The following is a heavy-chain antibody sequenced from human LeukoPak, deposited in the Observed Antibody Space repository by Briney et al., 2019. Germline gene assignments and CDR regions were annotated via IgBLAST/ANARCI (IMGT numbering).Heavy chain of an antibody. Sequence: GASVKVSCKASGYTFTSYGISWVRQAPGQGLEWMGWISAYNGNTNYAQKLQGRVTMTTDTSTSTAYMELRSLRSDDTAVYYCATVRAVGATGGAFDIWGQGTMVTVSS. V-gene: IGHV1-18*01. D-gene: IGHD1-26*01. CDR3: ATVRAVGATGGAFDI. CDR1: GYTFTSYG. J-gene: IGHJ3*02. CDR2: ISAYNGNT.